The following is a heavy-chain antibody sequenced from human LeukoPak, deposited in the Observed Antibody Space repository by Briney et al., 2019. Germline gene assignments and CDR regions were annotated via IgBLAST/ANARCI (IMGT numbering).Heavy chain of an antibody. J-gene: IGHJ6*03. V-gene: IGHV3-30*02. CDR2: IRYDGSNK. CDR1: GFTFSSYG. Sequence: GGSLRLSCAASGFTFSSYGMYWVRQAPGMGLEWVAFIRYDGSNKYYADSVKGRFTVSRDNSKNTLYLQMKSLRAEDTAVYYCARESAVRGVIQGTGNMDVWGKGTTVTISS. D-gene: IGHD3-10*01. CDR3: ARESAVRGVIQGTGNMDV.